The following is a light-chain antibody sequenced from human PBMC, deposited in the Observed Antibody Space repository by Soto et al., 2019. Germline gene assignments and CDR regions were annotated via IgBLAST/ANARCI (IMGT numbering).Light chain of an antibody. CDR1: SSNIGAGYD. CDR3: QSYDSSLSAAV. J-gene: IGLJ2*01. CDR2: GNG. Sequence: QSVLTQPPSVSGAPGQKVIISCTGSSSNIGAGYDVHWYQQLPGTAPKLLIYGNGNRPSGVPDRLSGSKSGTSASLAITGLQVEDEADYYCQSYDSSLSAAVFGGGTQLTVL. V-gene: IGLV1-40*01.